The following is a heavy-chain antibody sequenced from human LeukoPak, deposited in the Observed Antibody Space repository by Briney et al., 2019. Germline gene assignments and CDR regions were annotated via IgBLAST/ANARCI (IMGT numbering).Heavy chain of an antibody. CDR2: VDYNGNI. CDR1: GGSINSRDEN. Sequence: PSETLSLTCTVVGGSINSRDENWNWIRQPPGKGLEWIGNVDYNGNIYYSPSLKSRALVSVDTSKNQVSLRLTSVTVADTAVYFCARSNHFWSGFLDTWGQGTLVTVSS. D-gene: IGHD3-3*02. CDR3: ARSNHFWSGFLDT. J-gene: IGHJ4*02. V-gene: IGHV4-39*07.